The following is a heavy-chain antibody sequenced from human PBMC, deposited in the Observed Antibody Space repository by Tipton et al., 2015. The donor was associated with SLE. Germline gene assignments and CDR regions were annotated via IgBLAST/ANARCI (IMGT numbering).Heavy chain of an antibody. D-gene: IGHD1-26*01. CDR3: ARDRLDRYSGSFDN. J-gene: IGHJ4*02. CDR1: GFTFSDYY. V-gene: IGHV3-11*04. CDR2: ISSSGSTI. Sequence: SLRLSCAVSGFTFSDYYMSWIRQAPGKGLEWVSYISSSGSTIFYADSVKGRFIISRDNANNSLYLQMNSLRAEDTAVYYCARDRLDRYSGSFDNWGQGTLVTVSS.